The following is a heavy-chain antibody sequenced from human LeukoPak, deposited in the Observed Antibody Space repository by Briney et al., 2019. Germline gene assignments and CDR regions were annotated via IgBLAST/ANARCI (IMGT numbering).Heavy chain of an antibody. D-gene: IGHD4-17*01. CDR3: ARGGVLDYGFRYYYYYMDV. CDR1: GYTFTSYG. CDR2: ISAYNGNT. Sequence: GASVKVSCKASGYTFTSYGISWVRQGPGQGLEWMGWISAYNGNTNYAQKLQGRVTMTTDTSTSTAYMELRSLRSDDTAVYYCARGGVLDYGFRYYYYYMDVWGKGTTVTVSS. V-gene: IGHV1-18*01. J-gene: IGHJ6*03.